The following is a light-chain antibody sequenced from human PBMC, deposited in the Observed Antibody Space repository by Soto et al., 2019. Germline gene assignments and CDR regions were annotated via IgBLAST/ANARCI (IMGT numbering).Light chain of an antibody. CDR3: MQDALYST. J-gene: IGKJ1*01. V-gene: IGKV2-24*01. CDR2: KVS. CDR1: QSPVDGDGITS. Sequence: EIVMTQTPLSLRVTLGQPASISCSSSQSPVDGDGITSLSWLHQRPGQPPRLLIYKVSNRFSGVPDRFSGSGAGTDFTLKINTVEAEDVGVYYCMQDALYSTFGQRTKV.